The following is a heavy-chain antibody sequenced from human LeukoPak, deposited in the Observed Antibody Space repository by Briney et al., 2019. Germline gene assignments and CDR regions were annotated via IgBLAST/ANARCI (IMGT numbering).Heavy chain of an antibody. CDR3: ARLRGYQRTPISSSWYSGYYFDY. CDR2: INHSGST. D-gene: IGHD6-13*01. Sequence: SETPSLTCAVYGGSFSGYYWSWIRQPPGKGLEWIGEINHSGSTNYNPSLKSRVTLSVDTSKNQFSLKLSSVTAADTAVYYCARLRGYQRTPISSSWYSGYYFDYWGQGTLVTVSS. J-gene: IGHJ4*02. V-gene: IGHV4-34*01. CDR1: GGSFSGYY.